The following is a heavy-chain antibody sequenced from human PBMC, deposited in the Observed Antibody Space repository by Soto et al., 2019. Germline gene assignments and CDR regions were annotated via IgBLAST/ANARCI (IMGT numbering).Heavy chain of an antibody. D-gene: IGHD3-16*01. V-gene: IGHV3-11*01. CDR2: ISGSGRTI. Sequence: QVQLVESGGGLVKPGGSLRLSCAASGIVFSDYMIWVRQAPGKGLEWLSYISGSGRTIYSADSVKGRFTISRDNATNSLYLQMNNLRTEDTAVYYCARLPFPWGWFDPWGQGTLVTVSS. CDR1: GIVFSDY. J-gene: IGHJ5*02. CDR3: ARLPFPWGWFDP.